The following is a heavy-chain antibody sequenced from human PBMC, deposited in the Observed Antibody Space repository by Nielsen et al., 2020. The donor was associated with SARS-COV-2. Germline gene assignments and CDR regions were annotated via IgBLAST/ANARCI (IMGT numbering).Heavy chain of an antibody. CDR1: GYSFTNYW. CDR2: IYSGDSDT. Sequence: VEYLKIYCQGSGYSFTNYWIGWGRQMPGKGLEWMGIIYSGDSDTRYRPSFQGQVTITADKYISTANLQWSSRKASDDAMYYCERQGGMGLGYWGQGTLVTVSS. J-gene: IGHJ4*02. CDR3: ERQGGMGLGY. D-gene: IGHD3-16*01. V-gene: IGHV5-51*01.